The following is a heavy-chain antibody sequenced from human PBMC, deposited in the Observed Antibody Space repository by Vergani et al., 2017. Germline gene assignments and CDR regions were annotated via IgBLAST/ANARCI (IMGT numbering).Heavy chain of an antibody. Sequence: QVQLQESGPGLVKPSETLSLTCTVSGGSISSSSYYWGWIRQPPGKGLEWIGEINHSGSTNYNPSLKSRVTISVDTSKNQFSLKLSSVTAADTAVYYCASPAGNYYYYMDVWGKGTTVTVSS. V-gene: IGHV4-39*07. CDR2: INHSGST. CDR3: ASPAGNYYYYMDV. J-gene: IGHJ6*03. CDR1: GGSISSSSYY. D-gene: IGHD1-26*01.